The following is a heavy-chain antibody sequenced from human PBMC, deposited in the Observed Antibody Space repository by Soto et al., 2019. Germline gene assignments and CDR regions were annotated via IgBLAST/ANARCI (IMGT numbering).Heavy chain of an antibody. J-gene: IGHJ4*02. CDR2: INGASTTT. CDR3: ARDLSH. CDR1: GFPFSSYA. Sequence: DVQLVGSGGGLVQPGGSLRLSCVASGFPFSSYAMHWVRQAPGKGLEWISYINGASTTTFYADSVKGRFTVSRDNAKNSVYLQMSSIRHEGTGFCYCARDLSHWGQGLLVTVSS. V-gene: IGHV3-48*02.